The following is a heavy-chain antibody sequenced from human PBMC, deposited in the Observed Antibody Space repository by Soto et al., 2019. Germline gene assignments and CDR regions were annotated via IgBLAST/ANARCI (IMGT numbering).Heavy chain of an antibody. Sequence: QVQLVQSGAEVKKPGASVKVSCKASGYTFTSYDINWVRQATGQGLEWMGWMNPNSGNTGYAQKFQGRVTMTRNTSKSTAYMELSSRRSEDTAVYYCARPNYSNYLIAFDSWGQGTMVTVSS. CDR2: MNPNSGNT. D-gene: IGHD4-4*01. J-gene: IGHJ3*02. CDR1: GYTFTSYD. V-gene: IGHV1-8*01. CDR3: ARPNYSNYLIAFDS.